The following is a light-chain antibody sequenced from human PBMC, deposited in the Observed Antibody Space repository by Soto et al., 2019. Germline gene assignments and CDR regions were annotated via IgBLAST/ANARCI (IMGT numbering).Light chain of an antibody. Sequence: EMVMTQSPATLSMSPGERATLSCRASQSVSSNLAWYQQKPGQAPRLLIYGASTRAGGIPARFSGSGSGTEFTITISSLQSEDVGVYFCQQYHMWPLTSGGGTKVEI. J-gene: IGKJ4*01. CDR2: GAS. V-gene: IGKV3-15*01. CDR3: QQYHMWPLT. CDR1: QSVSSN.